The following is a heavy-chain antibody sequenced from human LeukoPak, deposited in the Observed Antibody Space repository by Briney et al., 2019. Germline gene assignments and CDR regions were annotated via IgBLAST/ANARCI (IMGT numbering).Heavy chain of an antibody. J-gene: IGHJ4*02. CDR1: GFGFSTYG. CDR3: AKSPDTWNYGFLDY. V-gene: IGHV3-30*18. D-gene: IGHD1-7*01. CDR2: ISYDGSHK. Sequence: GGTLRLSCAASGFGFSTYGMSWVRQAPGKGLEWVALISYDGSHKYYADSVKGRFTISRDNSKNTLYLQMNSLRAEDTAVYYCAKSPDTWNYGFLDYWGQGTLVTVSS.